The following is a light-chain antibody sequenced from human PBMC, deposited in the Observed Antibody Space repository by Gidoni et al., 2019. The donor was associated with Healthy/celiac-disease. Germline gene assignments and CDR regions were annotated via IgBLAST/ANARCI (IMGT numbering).Light chain of an antibody. CDR2: DDS. V-gene: IGLV3-21*03. CDR3: QVWDSSSEHPGV. J-gene: IGLJ2*01. Sequence: SYVLTQPPSVSVATGKTARITCGGNNIGSNSVHWYQQKPGQAPVLVVYDDSDRPSGIPERFSGSNSGNTATRTISSVEAGEEADYYCQVWDSSSEHPGVFGGGTKLTVL. CDR1: NIGSNS.